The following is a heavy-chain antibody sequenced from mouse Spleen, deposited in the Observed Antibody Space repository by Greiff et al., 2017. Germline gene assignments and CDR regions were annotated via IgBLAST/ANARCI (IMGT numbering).Heavy chain of an antibody. CDR3: ARELASGTGFDY. V-gene: IGHV1-19*01. CDR2: INPYNGGT. D-gene: IGHD6-1*01. J-gene: IGHJ2*01. Sequence: EVQLQQSGPVLVKPGASVKMSCKASGYTFTDYYMNWVKQSHGKSLEWIGVINPYNGGTSYNQKFKGKATLTVDKSSSTAYMELNSLTSEDSAVYYCARELASGTGFDYWGQGTTLTVSS. CDR1: GYTFTDYY.